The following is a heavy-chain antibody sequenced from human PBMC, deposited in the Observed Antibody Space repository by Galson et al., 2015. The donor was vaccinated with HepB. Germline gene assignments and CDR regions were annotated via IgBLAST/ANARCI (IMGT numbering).Heavy chain of an antibody. J-gene: IGHJ5*02. CDR2: INPNSGGT. V-gene: IGHV1-2*04. Sequence: SVKVSCKASGYTFTGYYMHWVRQAPGQGLEWMGWINPNSGGTNYAQKFQGWVTMTRDTSISTAYMELSRLRSDDTAVYYCARVIAAAGYNWFDPWGQGTLVTVSS. CDR3: ARVIAAAGYNWFDP. CDR1: GYTFTGYY. D-gene: IGHD6-13*01.